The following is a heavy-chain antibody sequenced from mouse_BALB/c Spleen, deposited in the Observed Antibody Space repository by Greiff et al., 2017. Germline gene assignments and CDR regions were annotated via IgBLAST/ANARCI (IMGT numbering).Heavy chain of an antibody. V-gene: IGHV2-9*02. CDR1: GFSLTSYG. CDR3: ARVDDYDAAMDD. J-gene: IGHJ4*01. CDR2: IWAGGST. D-gene: IGHD2-4*01. Sequence: QVQLQQSGPGLVAPSQSLSITCTVSGFSLTSYGVHWVRQPPGKGLEWLGVIWAGGSTNYNSALMSRLSISKDNSKSQVFLKMNSLQTEDTAMYYCARVDDYDAAMDDWGQGTSVTVSS.